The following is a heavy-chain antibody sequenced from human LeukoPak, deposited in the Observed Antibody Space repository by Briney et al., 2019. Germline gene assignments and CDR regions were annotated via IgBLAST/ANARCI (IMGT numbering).Heavy chain of an antibody. Sequence: GGSLRLSCAASGFTFNRYGMSWVRQAPGKGLEWVSDISGSGGTTYYADSVKGRFTISRDNSKNTLYLQMNSLRAEDTAVYYCAKGGSSSPIDYWGQGTLVTVSS. J-gene: IGHJ4*02. CDR1: GFTFNRYG. D-gene: IGHD6-6*01. CDR2: ISGSGGTT. V-gene: IGHV3-23*01. CDR3: AKGGSSSPIDY.